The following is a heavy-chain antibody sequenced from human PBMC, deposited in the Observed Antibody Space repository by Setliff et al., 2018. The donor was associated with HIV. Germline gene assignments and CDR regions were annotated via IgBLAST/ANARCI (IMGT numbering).Heavy chain of an antibody. D-gene: IGHD3-22*01. CDR1: GFTFDDYT. J-gene: IGHJ5*02. V-gene: IGHV3-43*01. CDR3: AKERNPYYYDTSGYSWFDP. CDR2: INWDGATT. Sequence: GGSLRLSCAASGFTFDDYTMHWVRQAPGKGLEWVSLINWDGATTYYADSVKGRFTISRDNSKNSLYLQMISLTIEDAAVYYCAKERNPYYYDTSGYSWFDPWGQGTLVTVSS.